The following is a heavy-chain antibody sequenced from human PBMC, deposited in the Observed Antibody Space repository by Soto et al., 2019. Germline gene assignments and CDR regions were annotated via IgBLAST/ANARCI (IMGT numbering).Heavy chain of an antibody. D-gene: IGHD3-16*02. V-gene: IGHV3-15*07. Sequence: GGSLRLSCAASGFTFSHAWMNGVRQAPGKGLEWVGRIKSKTDGGTTDYAAPVKGRFTISRDDSKNTLYLQMNSLKTEDTAVYYCTTDVPKYDYVWGSYRYTAYWGQGTLVTVSS. CDR3: TTDVPKYDYVWGSYRYTAY. J-gene: IGHJ4*02. CDR2: IKSKTDGGTT. CDR1: GFTFSHAW.